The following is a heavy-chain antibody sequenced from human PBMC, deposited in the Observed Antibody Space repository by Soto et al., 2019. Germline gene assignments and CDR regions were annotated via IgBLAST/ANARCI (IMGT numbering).Heavy chain of an antibody. J-gene: IGHJ4*02. CDR1: GFTFSSYA. D-gene: IGHD3-22*01. CDR3: ANFYDSSGYSFFDY. V-gene: IGHV3-23*01. Sequence: EVHLLESGGGLVQPGGSLRLSCAASGFTFSSYAMSWVRQAPGKGLEWVSAISGSGGSTYYADSVKGRFTISRDNSKNTLYLQMNSLRAEDTAVYYCANFYDSSGYSFFDYWGQGTLVTVSS. CDR2: ISGSGGST.